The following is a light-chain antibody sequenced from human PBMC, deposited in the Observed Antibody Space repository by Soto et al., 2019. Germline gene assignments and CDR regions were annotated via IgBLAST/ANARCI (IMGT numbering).Light chain of an antibody. Sequence: EIVLTQSPGTLSLSPGERATLSCRASQSVSSSYLAWYQQKPGQAPRLLIYDTSTRATGVPARFSGSRSGTDFTLTISRLEPEDFAVYYCQQYGSSPQTFGQGTKVDIK. V-gene: IGKV3-20*01. CDR3: QQYGSSPQT. CDR1: QSVSSSY. J-gene: IGKJ1*01. CDR2: DTS.